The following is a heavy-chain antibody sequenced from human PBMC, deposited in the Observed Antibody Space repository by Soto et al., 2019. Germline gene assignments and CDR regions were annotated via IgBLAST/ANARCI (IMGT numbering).Heavy chain of an antibody. Sequence: PGGSLRLSCAASGFTFSSYAMSWVRQAPGKGLEWVSAISGSGGSTYYADSVKGRFTISRDNSKNTLYLQMNSLRAEDTAVYYCAKGFISAYSGYEYGDYPSFDYWGQGTLVTVSS. CDR1: GFTFSSYA. D-gene: IGHD5-12*01. CDR3: AKGFISAYSGYEYGDYPSFDY. J-gene: IGHJ4*02. CDR2: ISGSGGST. V-gene: IGHV3-23*01.